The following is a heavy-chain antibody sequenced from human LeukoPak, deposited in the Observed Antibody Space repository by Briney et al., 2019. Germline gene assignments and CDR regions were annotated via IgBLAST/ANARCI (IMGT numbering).Heavy chain of an antibody. J-gene: IGHJ4*02. D-gene: IGHD3-9*01. CDR2: ISYDGSNK. CDR3: ARGGLRYFDWLPRGIFDY. Sequence: GGSLRLSRPASGFTFSSYALHWVRQAPGKGLEWVAVISYDGSNKYYADSVKGRFTISRENSKNTLYLQMNSLRAEDTAVYYCARGGLRYFDWLPRGIFDYWGQGTLVTVSS. CDR1: GFTFSSYA. V-gene: IGHV3-30*04.